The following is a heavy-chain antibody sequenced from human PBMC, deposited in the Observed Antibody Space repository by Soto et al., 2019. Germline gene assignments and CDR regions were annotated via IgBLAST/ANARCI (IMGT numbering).Heavy chain of an antibody. Sequence: EVQLVESGGGLVQPGGSLKLSCAASGFIFSGSAVHWVRQASGKGLEWVGRILSKASNYATAYPASMKGRFTISRDDSENTAFLQMNSLKTEDTAVYYCIRGGSPYYYDYWGQGTLVAVSS. V-gene: IGHV3-73*01. CDR2: ILSKASNYAT. CDR3: IRGGSPYYYDY. CDR1: GFIFSGSA. J-gene: IGHJ4*02.